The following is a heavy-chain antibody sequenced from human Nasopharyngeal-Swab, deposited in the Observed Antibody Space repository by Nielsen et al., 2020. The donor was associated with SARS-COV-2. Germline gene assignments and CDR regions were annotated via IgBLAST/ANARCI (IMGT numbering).Heavy chain of an antibody. J-gene: IGHJ5*02. CDR2: IYYSGST. CDR1: GGSISSSSYY. CDR3: ARQDCSGGSCYSPYWFDP. Sequence: SETLSLTCTVSGGSISSSSYYWGWIRQPPGKGLEWIGSIYYSGSTYYNPSLKSRVTISVDTSKNQFSLKLSSVTAADTAVYYCARQDCSGGSCYSPYWFDPWGQGTLVTASS. D-gene: IGHD2-15*01. V-gene: IGHV4-39*01.